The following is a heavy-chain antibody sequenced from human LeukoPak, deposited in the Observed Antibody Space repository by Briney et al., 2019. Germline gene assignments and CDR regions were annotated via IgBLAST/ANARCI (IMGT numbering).Heavy chain of an antibody. D-gene: IGHD1-1*01. CDR1: GFTFSSYW. V-gene: IGHV3-7*01. J-gene: IGHJ3*02. CDR3: AETLKSGDERAAFDX. Sequence: PGGSLRLSCAASGFTFSSYWMSWVRQAPGKGLEWVANIKQDGSDKYYVDSVKGRFTISRDNAKNSLYLKMNTLRAEDTAVYYCAETLKSGDERAAFDXXXQGTTVTVSS. CDR2: IKQDGSDK.